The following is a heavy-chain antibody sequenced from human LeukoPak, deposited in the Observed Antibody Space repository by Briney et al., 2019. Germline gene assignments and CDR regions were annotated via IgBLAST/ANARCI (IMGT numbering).Heavy chain of an antibody. V-gene: IGHV3-11*01. Sequence: GGSLRLSCAASGFPFSDYYMSWIRQAPGKGLEWVSYISSCGSTIYYADSVKGRFTISRDNAKNSLYLQMNSLRAEDTAVYYCARGIAAAGTVFDYWGQGTLVTVSS. CDR2: ISSCGSTI. J-gene: IGHJ4*02. CDR1: GFPFSDYY. D-gene: IGHD6-13*01. CDR3: ARGIAAAGTVFDY.